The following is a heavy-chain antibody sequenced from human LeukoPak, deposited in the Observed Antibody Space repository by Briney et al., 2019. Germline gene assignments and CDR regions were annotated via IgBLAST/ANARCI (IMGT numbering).Heavy chain of an antibody. Sequence: ASVKVSCKASGYTFTSYGISWVRQAPGQGLEWMGWISAYNGNTNYALKLQGRVTMTTDTSTSTAYMELRSLRSDDTAVYYCARDPKAIAVAGYYYYYYMDVWGKGTTVTVSS. CDR1: GYTFTSYG. CDR2: ISAYNGNT. V-gene: IGHV1-18*01. CDR3: ARDPKAIAVAGYYYYYYMDV. J-gene: IGHJ6*03. D-gene: IGHD6-19*01.